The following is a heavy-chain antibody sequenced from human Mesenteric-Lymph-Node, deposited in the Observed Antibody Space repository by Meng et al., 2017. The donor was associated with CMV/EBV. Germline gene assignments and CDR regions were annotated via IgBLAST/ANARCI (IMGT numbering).Heavy chain of an antibody. V-gene: IGHV4-4*01. J-gene: IGHJ4*02. CDR2: IYHSGST. CDR3: ARLFLYGSGSYFDY. CDR1: GASISSSDW. D-gene: IGHD3-10*01. Sequence: VSGASISSSDWWSWVRQPPGKGLEWIGEIYHSGSTNYHPSLKSRVTISVDKSKTQFSLNLNSVTAADTAVYFCARLFLYGSGSYFDYWGQGILVTVSS.